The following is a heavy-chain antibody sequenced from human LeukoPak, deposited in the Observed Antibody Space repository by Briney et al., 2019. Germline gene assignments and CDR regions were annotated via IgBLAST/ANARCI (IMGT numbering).Heavy chain of an antibody. CDR3: TRDQTPYY. J-gene: IGHJ4*02. Sequence: TGGSLRLSCAASGFTFSSYGMSWVRQAPGKGLEWVGFIRSQIYGGTPEYAASVKGRFTISRDDSEGVAYLQMNSLKTEDTAVYYCTRDQTPYYWGQGTLVTVSS. V-gene: IGHV3-49*04. CDR1: GFTFSSYG. CDR2: IRSQIYGGTP.